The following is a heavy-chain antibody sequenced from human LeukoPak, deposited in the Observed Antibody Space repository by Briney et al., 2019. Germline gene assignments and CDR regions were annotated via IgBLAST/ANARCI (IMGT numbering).Heavy chain of an antibody. D-gene: IGHD3-16*01. CDR3: AKDWGY. Sequence: GESLKISCKGSGYSFASYWIAWVRQMPGKGLEWVSLISAGGGSTHYADSVKGRFTISRDNSKDTLYLQMNSLRAEDTATYYCAKDWGYWGQGTLVTVSS. V-gene: IGHV3-23*01. J-gene: IGHJ4*02. CDR1: GYSFASYW. CDR2: ISAGGGST.